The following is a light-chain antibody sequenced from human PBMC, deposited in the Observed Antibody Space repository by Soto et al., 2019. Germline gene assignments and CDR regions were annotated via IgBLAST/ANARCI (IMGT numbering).Light chain of an antibody. V-gene: IGKV3-20*01. Sequence: EVVLTKSLATLSLSPGERATLSCRASQSVSSSYLAWYQQKPGQAPRLLIYGASSRATGIPDRFSGSGSGTDFTLTISRLEPEDFAVYYCQQYGSSPRTFGQGTKVDIK. J-gene: IGKJ1*01. CDR2: GAS. CDR1: QSVSSSY. CDR3: QQYGSSPRT.